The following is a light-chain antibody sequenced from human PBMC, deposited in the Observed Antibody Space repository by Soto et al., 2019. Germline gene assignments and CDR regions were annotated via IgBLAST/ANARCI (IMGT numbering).Light chain of an antibody. CDR2: EVS. V-gene: IGLV2-23*02. Sequence: QSVLTQPASVSGSPGQSITISCTGTSSDVGSYKLVSWCQQHPGKAPKLMISEVSKRPSGISDRFSGSKSGSTASLTISGLQAEDEADYYCCSYAGTSTHTVFGGGTQLTVL. J-gene: IGLJ7*01. CDR1: SSDVGSYKL. CDR3: CSYAGTSTHTV.